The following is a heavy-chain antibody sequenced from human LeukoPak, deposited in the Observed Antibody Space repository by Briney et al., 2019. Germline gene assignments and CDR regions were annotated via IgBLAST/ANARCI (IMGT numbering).Heavy chain of an antibody. CDR3: ASHLLQDSIGYPPYYFDY. V-gene: IGHV4-39*01. CDR2: IYYSGST. J-gene: IGHJ4*02. Sequence: SETLSLTCTVSGGSISSSSYYWGWIRQPPWKGLEWVGSIYYSGSTYYNPSLKSRVTISVDTSKNQFSLKLSSVTAADTAVYYCASHLLQDSIGYPPYYFDYWGQGTLVTVSS. CDR1: GGSISSSSYY. D-gene: IGHD3-22*01.